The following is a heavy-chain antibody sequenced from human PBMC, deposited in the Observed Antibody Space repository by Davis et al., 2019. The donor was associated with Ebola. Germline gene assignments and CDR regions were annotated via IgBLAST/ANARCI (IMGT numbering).Heavy chain of an antibody. CDR3: ARAGSSSHPYHYYYYMDV. CDR2: INPSGGST. J-gene: IGHJ6*03. CDR1: GYTFTSYY. D-gene: IGHD6-6*01. V-gene: IGHV1-46*01. Sequence: AASVKVSCKASGYTFTSYYMHWVRQAPGQGLEWMGIINPSGGSTSYVQKFQGRVTMTRDTSTSTVYMELSSLSSEDTAVYYCARAGSSSHPYHYYYYMDVWGKGTTVTVSS.